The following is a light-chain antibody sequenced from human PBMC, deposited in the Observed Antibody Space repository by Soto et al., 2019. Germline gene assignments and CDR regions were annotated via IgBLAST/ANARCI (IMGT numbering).Light chain of an antibody. CDR3: QTWGTGIVV. CDR1: SGHISYA. J-gene: IGLJ2*01. V-gene: IGLV4-69*01. Sequence: QPVRTQSPSASASLGASVKLTCTLSSGHISYAIAWHQQQPEKGPRYLMKLNSDGSHSKGDGIPDRFSGSSSGAERYLTISSLQSEDEADYYCQTWGTGIVVFGGGTKVTVL. CDR2: LNSDGSH.